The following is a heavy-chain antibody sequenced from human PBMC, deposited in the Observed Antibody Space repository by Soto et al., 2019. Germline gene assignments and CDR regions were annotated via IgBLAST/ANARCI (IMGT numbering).Heavy chain of an antibody. CDR3: AGGEMATIQDAFDI. Sequence: SETLSLTCTVSGGSIATRSYYWSWIRQPPGKGLEWIGEINHSGSTNYNPSLKSRVTISVDTSKNQFSLKLSSVTAADTAVYYCAGGEMATIQDAFDIWGQGTMVTVSS. CDR2: INHSGST. D-gene: IGHD5-12*01. V-gene: IGHV4-39*07. J-gene: IGHJ3*02. CDR1: GGSIATRSYY.